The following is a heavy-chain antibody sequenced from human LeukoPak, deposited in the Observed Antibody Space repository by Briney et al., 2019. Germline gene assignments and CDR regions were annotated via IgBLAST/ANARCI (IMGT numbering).Heavy chain of an antibody. CDR2: IYYGRST. J-gene: IGHJ6*03. V-gene: IGHV4-39*01. D-gene: IGHD6-6*01. CDR3: ARGASSSSAIGYYYYYMDV. CDR1: GGSISSNDYY. Sequence: SETLSLTCTVSGGSISSNDYYWAWIRQPPGKGLEWIGSIYYGRSTFYNPSLKSRVTISVDTSKNQFSLNLNSVTAADTAVYYCARGASSSSAIGYYYYYMDVWGKGTTVTVSS.